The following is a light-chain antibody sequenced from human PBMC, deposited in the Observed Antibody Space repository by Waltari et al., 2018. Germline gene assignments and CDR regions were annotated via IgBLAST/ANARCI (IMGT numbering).Light chain of an antibody. CDR3: QHYVRLPAT. CDR2: GAS. V-gene: IGKV3-20*01. Sequence: ESVLTQSPGTLSLSPGERATLSCRASQSVRGSLAWYQQKAGQAPRLLIDGASSRATGIPDRVSGSGSGTDFSLTISRLEPEDFAVYYCQHYVRLPATFGQGTKGEIK. CDR1: QSVRGS. J-gene: IGKJ1*01.